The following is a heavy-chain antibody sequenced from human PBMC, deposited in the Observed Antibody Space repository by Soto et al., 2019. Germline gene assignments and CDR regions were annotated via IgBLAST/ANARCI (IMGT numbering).Heavy chain of an antibody. CDR1: GYTFTSYG. CDR3: AMGTHTDMVHYYYGMDV. D-gene: IGHD5-18*01. CDR2: ISAYNGNA. V-gene: IGHV1-18*04. J-gene: IGHJ6*02. Sequence: GASVKVSCKASGYTFTSYGISWVRQAPGQGLEWMGWISAYNGNANYAQKLQGRVTMTTDTSTSTAYMELRSLRSDDTAVYYCAMGTHTDMVHYYYGMDVWGQGTTVTVSS.